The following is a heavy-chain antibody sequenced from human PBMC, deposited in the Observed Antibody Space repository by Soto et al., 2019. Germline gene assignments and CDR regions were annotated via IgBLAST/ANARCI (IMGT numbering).Heavy chain of an antibody. V-gene: IGHV1-69*08. J-gene: IGHJ6*02. CDR1: GGTFSSYT. Sequence: QVQLVQSGAEVKKPGSSVKVSCKASGGTFSSYTISWVRQAPGQGLEWMGRIIPILGIANYAQKFQGRVTMTADKSTSTAYMELSSLRSEDTAVYYCARDVRGYGDERYYYYYGMDVWGQGTTVTVSS. CDR2: IIPILGIA. D-gene: IGHD4-17*01. CDR3: ARDVRGYGDERYYYYYGMDV.